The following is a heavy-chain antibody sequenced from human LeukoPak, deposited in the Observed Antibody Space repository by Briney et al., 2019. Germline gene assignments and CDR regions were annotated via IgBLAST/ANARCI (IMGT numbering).Heavy chain of an antibody. V-gene: IGHV3-23*01. J-gene: IGHJ4*02. D-gene: IGHD3-3*01. Sequence: PGGSLRLSCAASGFTFSSYAMSWVRQAPGKGLEWVSGIGVGGTTYYADSVKGRFTISRDTPKNTLYLQMNSLRAEDTAVYYCAKTQGYHDCWGQGTLVTVSS. CDR3: AKTQGYHDC. CDR1: GFTFSSYA. CDR2: IGVGGTT.